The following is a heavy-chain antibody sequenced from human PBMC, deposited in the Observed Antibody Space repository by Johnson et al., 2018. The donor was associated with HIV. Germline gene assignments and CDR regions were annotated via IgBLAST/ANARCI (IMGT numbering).Heavy chain of an antibody. CDR2: INSDGTTT. V-gene: IGHV3-74*02. CDR3: ARGVGGGWYWAFDI. J-gene: IGHJ3*02. Sequence: VQLVESGGGLVPPGGSLRLSCAASGFTFSSYAMSWVRQSPGKGLVRVSRINSDGTTTTFADSVQGRFTISRDNAQNTLSLQMNSLRAEDTAVYYCARGVGGGWYWAFDIWGQGTMVTVSS. CDR1: GFTFSSYA. D-gene: IGHD6-19*01.